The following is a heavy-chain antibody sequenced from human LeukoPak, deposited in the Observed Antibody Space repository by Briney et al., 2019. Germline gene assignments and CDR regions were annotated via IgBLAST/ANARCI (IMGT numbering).Heavy chain of an antibody. CDR2: IYPGDSDT. Sequence: GESLKISCKGSGYTFTGYWIGWVRQMPGKGLEWMGIIYPGDSDTRYSPSFQGQVTISADKSITTAYLLGSSLKASDTAMYYCARRGREVSWGQGTLVTVSS. J-gene: IGHJ5*02. CDR1: GYTFTGYW. CDR3: ARRGREVS. V-gene: IGHV5-51*01. D-gene: IGHD1-26*01.